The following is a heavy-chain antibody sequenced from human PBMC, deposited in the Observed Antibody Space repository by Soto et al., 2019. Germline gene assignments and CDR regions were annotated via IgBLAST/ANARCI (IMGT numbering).Heavy chain of an antibody. J-gene: IGHJ4*02. Sequence: PGGSLRLSCEASGFILSSYAMNWVRQSRGKGLQWVSSITGSSDYTSYIASVNRRFTISRYNSKTTLYLQMNSLRAEDTAVYFCAKEQTTGAQYALAYWSQGTLVTVSS. V-gene: IGHV3-23*01. CDR2: ITGSSDYT. CDR3: AKEQTTGAQYALAY. CDR1: GFILSSYA. D-gene: IGHD2-8*02.